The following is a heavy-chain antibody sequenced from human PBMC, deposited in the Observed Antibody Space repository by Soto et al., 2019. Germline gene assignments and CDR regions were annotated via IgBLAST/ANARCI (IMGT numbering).Heavy chain of an antibody. CDR3: ARDHPDWNRYGMDV. Sequence: SETLSLTCTVSGGSISSGDYYWSWIRQPPGKGLEWIGYIYYSGSTYYNPSLKSRVTISVDTSKNQFSLKLSSVTAADTAVYYCARDHPDWNRYGMDVWGQGTTVTVSS. D-gene: IGHD1-1*01. CDR2: IYYSGST. J-gene: IGHJ6*02. CDR1: GGSISSGDYY. V-gene: IGHV4-30-4*01.